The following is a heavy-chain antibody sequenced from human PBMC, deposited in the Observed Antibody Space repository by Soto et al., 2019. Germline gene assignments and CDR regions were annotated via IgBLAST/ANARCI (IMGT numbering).Heavy chain of an antibody. CDR1: GYTFTSYD. Sequence: QVQLVQSGAKVKKPGASVKVSCKASGYTFTSYDINWVRQATGQGLEWMGWMNPNSGNTDYAQKFQGRVTMTRNTSISTAYMELSSLRSEDTAVYYCARRGYSSSWYSYYYYGMDVWGQGTTVTVSS. J-gene: IGHJ6*02. CDR2: MNPNSGNT. CDR3: ARRGYSSSWYSYYYYGMDV. V-gene: IGHV1-8*01. D-gene: IGHD6-13*01.